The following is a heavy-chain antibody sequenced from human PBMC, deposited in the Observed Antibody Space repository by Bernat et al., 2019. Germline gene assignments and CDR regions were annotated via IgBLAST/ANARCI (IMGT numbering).Heavy chain of an antibody. CDR2: SSGSGGST. CDR1: GFTFSSYA. D-gene: IGHD1-26*01. J-gene: IGHJ4*02. V-gene: IGHV3-23*01. Sequence: EVQLLESGGGLVQPGGSLRLSCAASGFTFSSYAMSWVRQAPGKGLEGVSSSSGSGGSTYSAASVNGRFTISRDKSKNTLYLQMNSLRAEDTAVYYCAKDGGWELLSPFDYWGQGTLVTVSS. CDR3: AKDGGWELLSPFDY.